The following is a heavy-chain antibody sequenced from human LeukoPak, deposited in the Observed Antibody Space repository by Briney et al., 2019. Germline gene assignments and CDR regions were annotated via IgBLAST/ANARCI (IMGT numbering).Heavy chain of an antibody. CDR2: ISSSGSTI. V-gene: IGHV3-11*01. J-gene: IGHJ4*02. D-gene: IGHD5-12*01. CDR3: ASMVLYSGYDCPLDY. CDR1: GFTFSDYY. Sequence: GGSLRLSCAASGFTFSDYYMSWIRQAPGKGLEWVSYISSSGSTIYYADSVKGRFTISRDNAKNSLYLQMNSLRAEDTAVYYCASMVLYSGYDCPLDYWGQGTLVTVSS.